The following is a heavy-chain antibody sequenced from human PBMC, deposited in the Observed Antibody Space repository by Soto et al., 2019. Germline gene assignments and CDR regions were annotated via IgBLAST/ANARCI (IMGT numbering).Heavy chain of an antibody. CDR1: GGSISSYY. CDR3: TRVATAVPS. J-gene: IGHJ5*02. D-gene: IGHD5-18*01. CDR2: IYYRGTT. Sequence: ETLSLTCTVSGGSISSYYWSWIRQPPGKELEWIGNIYYRGTTNYNPSLQGRVTMSIDTSKNQFSLMLTSVTAADTAVYYCTRVATAVPSWGRGVLVTVSS. V-gene: IGHV4-59*12.